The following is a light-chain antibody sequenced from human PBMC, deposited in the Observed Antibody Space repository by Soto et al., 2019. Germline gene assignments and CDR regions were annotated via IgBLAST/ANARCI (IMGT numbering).Light chain of an antibody. CDR2: GVS. CDR1: SSDVGAYNF. CDR3: TSYTSSTTYV. Sequence: QSALTQPASVSGSPGQSITISCTGTSSDVGAYNFVSWYQQHPGKAPKLIIYGVSNRPSGVFNRFSGSKSGNTASLTISGLQAEDEADYYCTSYTSSTTYVFGPGTKVTVL. V-gene: IGLV2-14*01. J-gene: IGLJ1*01.